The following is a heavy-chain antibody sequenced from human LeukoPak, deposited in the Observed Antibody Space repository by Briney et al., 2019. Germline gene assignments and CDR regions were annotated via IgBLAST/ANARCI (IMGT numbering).Heavy chain of an antibody. Sequence: PGGSLRLPCAASGFPFRSYAMSGVRQAPGKGLAWVSAISGCWCSPYFADSAKGRFTISSDNSKNTLFPQMNLCDAEGHAVDFFARDYSLRIQLWSDVPSNFDYWGQGSVVTVSS. CDR3: ARDYSLRIQLWSDVPSNFDY. J-gene: IGHJ4*02. D-gene: IGHD5-18*01. CDR1: GFPFRSYA. V-gene: IGHV3-23*01. CDR2: ISGCWCSP.